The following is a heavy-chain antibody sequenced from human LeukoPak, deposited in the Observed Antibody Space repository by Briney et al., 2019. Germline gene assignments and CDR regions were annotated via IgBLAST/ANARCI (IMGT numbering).Heavy chain of an antibody. CDR2: ISGSGGST. Sequence: GASLRLSCAASGFTFSSYAMSWVRQAPGKGLEWVSAISGSGGSTYYADSVKGRFTISRDNSKNTLYLQMKSLRAEDTAVYYCARRPYYYDSSGYFVIYWYFDLWGRGTLVTVSS. D-gene: IGHD3-22*01. CDR1: GFTFSSYA. V-gene: IGHV3-23*01. CDR3: ARRPYYYDSSGYFVIYWYFDL. J-gene: IGHJ2*01.